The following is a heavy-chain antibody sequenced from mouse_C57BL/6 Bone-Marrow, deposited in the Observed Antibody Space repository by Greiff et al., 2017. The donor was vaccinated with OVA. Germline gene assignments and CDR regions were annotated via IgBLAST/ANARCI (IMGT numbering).Heavy chain of an antibody. CDR2: ILPGSGST. J-gene: IGHJ2*01. D-gene: IGHD1-1*01. V-gene: IGHV1-9*01. Sequence: QVQLKESGAELLKPGSSVKLSCKATGYTFTGYWIEWVKQRPGHGLEWIGEILPGSGSTNYNEKFKGKATFTADTSSNTAYMQISSLTAEDSAIYYCAKDSYYYEDYVDYWGQGTTLTVSS. CDR3: AKDSYYYEDYVDY. CDR1: GYTFTGYW.